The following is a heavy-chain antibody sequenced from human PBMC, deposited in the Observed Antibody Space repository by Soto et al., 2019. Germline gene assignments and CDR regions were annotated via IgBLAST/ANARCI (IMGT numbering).Heavy chain of an antibody. J-gene: IGHJ4*02. CDR3: AKERSVVATTPDFDY. Sequence: QVQLVESGGGVVQPGRSLRVSCAASGFTFSSFGMHWVRQAPGKGLEWVAVASYDGSYKYYADSVKGRFTISRDNCKYTLYQQMNRLRAEVRDVYYCAKERSVVATTPDFDYWGQGTLVTVSS. CDR2: ASYDGSYK. V-gene: IGHV3-30*18. CDR1: GFTFSSFG. D-gene: IGHD5-12*01.